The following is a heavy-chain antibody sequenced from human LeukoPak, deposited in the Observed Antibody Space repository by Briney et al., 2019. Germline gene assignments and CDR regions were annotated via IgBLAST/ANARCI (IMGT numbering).Heavy chain of an antibody. D-gene: IGHD6-13*01. V-gene: IGHV4-38-2*02. Sequence: SETLSLTCTVSGYSISSGYYWGWIRQPPGKGLEWIGSIYHSGSTYYNPSLKSRVTISVDTSKNQFSLKLSSVTAADAAVYYCARSGGSSPRTSLLYWGQGTLVTVSS. J-gene: IGHJ4*02. CDR1: GYSISSGYY. CDR2: IYHSGST. CDR3: ARSGGSSPRTSLLY.